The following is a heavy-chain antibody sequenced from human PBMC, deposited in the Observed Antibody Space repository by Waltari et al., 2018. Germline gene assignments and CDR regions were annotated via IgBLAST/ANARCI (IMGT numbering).Heavy chain of an antibody. CDR1: GGSISRSSYY. D-gene: IGHD2-21*01. CDR3: ARGRVAIGDY. J-gene: IGHJ4*02. CDR2: IYYSGST. Sequence: QLQLKESGPGLVKPSEHLSLTCTVPGGSISRSSYYWGWIRQPPGKGQEWIGSIYYSGSTYYNPSLKSRVTISVDTSKNQFSLKLSSVTAADTAVYYCARGRVAIGDYWGQGTLVTVSS. V-gene: IGHV4-39*07.